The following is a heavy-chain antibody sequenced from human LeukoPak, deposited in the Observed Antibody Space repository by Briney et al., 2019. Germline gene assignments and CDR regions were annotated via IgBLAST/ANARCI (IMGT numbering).Heavy chain of an antibody. CDR3: ARGSSLGY. CDR1: GGSISSYY. J-gene: IGHJ4*02. CDR2: IYNSGNT. V-gene: IGHV4-59*01. Sequence: TSETLSLTCTVSGGSISSYYWNWIRQPPGEGLEWIGYIYNSGNTNYNPSLKSRVTISVDTSKKQFSLKLSSVTDADTAVYYCARGSSLGYWGQGTLVTVSS.